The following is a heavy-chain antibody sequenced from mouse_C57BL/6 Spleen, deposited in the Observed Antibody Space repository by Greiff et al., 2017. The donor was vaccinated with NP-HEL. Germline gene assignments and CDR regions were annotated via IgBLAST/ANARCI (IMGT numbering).Heavy chain of an antibody. CDR1: GFTFSSYA. V-gene: IGHV5-4*03. D-gene: IGHD1-1*01. CDR3: ARNYGSSYGDFDD. Sequence: EVKLVESGGGLVKPGGSLKLSCAASGFTFSSYAMSWVRQTPEKRLEWVATISDGGSYTYYPDNVKGRFTISRDNAKNNQYLQMSHLKSEDTAMYCCARNYGSSYGDFDDWGQGTTLTVSS. CDR2: ISDGGSYT. J-gene: IGHJ2*01.